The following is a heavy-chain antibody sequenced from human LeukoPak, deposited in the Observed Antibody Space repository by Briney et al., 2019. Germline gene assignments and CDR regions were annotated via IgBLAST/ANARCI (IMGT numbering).Heavy chain of an antibody. CDR1: GFTFSSYG. Sequence: GGSLRLSCAASGFTFSSYGMSWVRQAPGKGLEWVSSISSSSSYIYYADSVKGRFTISRDNAKNSLYLQMNSLRAEDTAVYYCARGHPGAFDIWGQGTMVTVSS. CDR3: ARGHPGAFDI. V-gene: IGHV3-21*01. J-gene: IGHJ3*02. CDR2: ISSSSSYI.